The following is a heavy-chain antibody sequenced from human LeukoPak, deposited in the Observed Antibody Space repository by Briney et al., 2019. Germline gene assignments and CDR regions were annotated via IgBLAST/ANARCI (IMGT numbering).Heavy chain of an antibody. CDR3: APPVVVPAR. CDR1: GFTFSSYA. V-gene: IGHV3-30*01. Sequence: TGGSLRLSCAASGFTFSSYAMHWVRQAPGKGLEWVAVISYDGSNKYYADSVKGRFTISRDNSKNTLYLQMNSLRAEDTAVYYCAPPVVVPARGGQGTLVTVS. J-gene: IGHJ4*02. D-gene: IGHD2-21*02. CDR2: ISYDGSNK.